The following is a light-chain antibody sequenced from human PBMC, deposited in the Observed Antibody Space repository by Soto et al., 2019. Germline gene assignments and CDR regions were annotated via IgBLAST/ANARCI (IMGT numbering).Light chain of an antibody. Sequence: DIQMTQSPSTLSASVGDRVTITCRASQSISSWLAWYQQKPGKAPKLLIYAASTLQSGIPSRFSGSGSGTDFTLTISSLQPEDVATYYCQKYDSAPLTFGQGTRLEI. CDR3: QKYDSAPLT. J-gene: IGKJ5*01. V-gene: IGKV1-27*01. CDR2: AAS. CDR1: QSISSW.